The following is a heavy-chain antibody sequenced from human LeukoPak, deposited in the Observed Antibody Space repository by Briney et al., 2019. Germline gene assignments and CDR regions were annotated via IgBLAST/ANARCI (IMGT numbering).Heavy chain of an antibody. D-gene: IGHD1-1*01. Sequence: SETLSLTCTVSGDSMTNYYWNWIRQPPGKGLEWIGYISYSGSTNFNPSLKSRVTISVDTSKNQFSLKLSSVTAADTAVYYCAREGTAGTNLNWFDPWGQGTLVTVSS. CDR2: ISYSGST. V-gene: IGHV4-59*01. CDR3: AREGTAGTNLNWFDP. J-gene: IGHJ5*02. CDR1: GDSMTNYY.